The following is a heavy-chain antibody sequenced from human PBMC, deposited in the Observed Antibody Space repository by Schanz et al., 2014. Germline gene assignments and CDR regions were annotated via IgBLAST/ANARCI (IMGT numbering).Heavy chain of an antibody. CDR2: IIPSLGLA. CDR1: GGTFSSFG. V-gene: IGHV1-69*04. D-gene: IGHD5-12*01. Sequence: VQLEQSGAEVKKPGSSVKVSCKASGGTFSSFGINWVRQAPGQGLEWMGRIIPSLGLAKYEQKFQDKVTITADTSTTTAYMELSSLRSEDTAFYYCARAFGGYDPAGALDYWGQGTLVTGSS. J-gene: IGHJ4*02. CDR3: ARAFGGYDPAGALDY.